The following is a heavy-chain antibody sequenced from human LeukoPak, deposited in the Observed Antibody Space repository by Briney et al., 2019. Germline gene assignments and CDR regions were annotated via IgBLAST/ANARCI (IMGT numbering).Heavy chain of an antibody. CDR1: GYTFTNYG. Sequence: GASVKVSCRASGYTFTNYGVSWVRQAPGQGLEWMGWINTNTRDPTYAQGFTGRFVFSLDTSLSTAYLQISSLKAEDTAVYYCARDKYQLPYEIDYWGQGTLVTVSS. J-gene: IGHJ4*02. D-gene: IGHD2-2*01. CDR3: ARDKYQLPYEIDY. CDR2: INTNTRDP. V-gene: IGHV7-4-1*02.